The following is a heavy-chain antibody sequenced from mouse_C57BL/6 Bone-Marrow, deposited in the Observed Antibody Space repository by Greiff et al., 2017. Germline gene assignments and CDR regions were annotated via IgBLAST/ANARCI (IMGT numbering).Heavy chain of an antibody. CDR1: GYSFTGYF. CDR2: INPYNGDT. D-gene: IGHD2-5*01. CDR3: ARAYYSNPYAMDY. Sequence: VQLKQSGPELVKPGDSVKISCKASGYSFTGYFMNWVMQSHGKSLEWIGRINPYNGDTFYNQKFKGKATLTVDKSSSTAHMELRSLTSEDSAVYYCARAYYSNPYAMDYWGQGTSVTVSS. J-gene: IGHJ4*01. V-gene: IGHV1-20*01.